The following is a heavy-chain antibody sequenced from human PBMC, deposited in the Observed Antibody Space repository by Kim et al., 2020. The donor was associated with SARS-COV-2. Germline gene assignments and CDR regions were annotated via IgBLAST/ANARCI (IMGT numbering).Heavy chain of an antibody. D-gene: IGHD5-12*01. CDR3: VRGYGAFDY. Sequence: ASVKVSCKASGYTFTSYYFNWVRQAPGQGLEWMGMINPGGGSTTYAQKFQGRATMTRDTSTSTVYMELSSLRSEDTAVYYCVRGYGAFDYWGQGTLVTVSS. CDR2: INPGGGST. J-gene: IGHJ4*02. V-gene: IGHV1-46*01. CDR1: GYTFTSYY.